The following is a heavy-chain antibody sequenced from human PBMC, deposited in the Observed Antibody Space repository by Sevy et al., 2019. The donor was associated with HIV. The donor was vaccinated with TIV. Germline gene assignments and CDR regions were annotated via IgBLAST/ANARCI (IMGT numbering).Heavy chain of an antibody. V-gene: IGHV3-9*01. CDR3: AKGGGAYRKYYYYMDV. J-gene: IGHJ6*03. D-gene: IGHD4-4*01. CDR2: ISWNSDSI. Sequence: GGSLRLSCAASGFTFDDYAMHWVRQAPGMGLEWVSGISWNSDSIGYADSVKGRFTISRDNAKNSLYLQMNSLRAEDTALYYCAKGGGAYRKYYYYMDVWGKRTTVTVSS. CDR1: GFTFDDYA.